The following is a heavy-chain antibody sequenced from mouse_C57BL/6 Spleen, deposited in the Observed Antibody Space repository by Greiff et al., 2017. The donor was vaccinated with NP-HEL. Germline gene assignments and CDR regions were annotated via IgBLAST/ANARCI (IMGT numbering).Heavy chain of an antibody. CDR3: ARPETVRYFDD. D-gene: IGHD1-1*01. J-gene: IGHJ2*01. CDR1: GYTFTDYY. Sequence: VQLQQSGPELVKPGASVKISCKASGYTFTDYYMNWVKQSHGKSLEWIGDINPNNGGTSYNQKFKGKATLTVDKSSSTAYMGLRSLTSEDSAVYYCARPETVRYFDDWGQGTTLTVSS. CDR2: INPNNGGT. V-gene: IGHV1-26*01.